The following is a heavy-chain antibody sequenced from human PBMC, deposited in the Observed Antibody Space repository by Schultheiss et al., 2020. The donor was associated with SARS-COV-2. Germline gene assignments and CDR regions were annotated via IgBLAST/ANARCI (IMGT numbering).Heavy chain of an antibody. Sequence: GGSLRLSCAASGFTFSGSAMHWVRQASGKGLEWVGRIRSKANSYATAYAASVKGRFTISRDDSKNTAYLQMNSLKTEDTAVYYCTRSDGDYVVVDAFDIWGQGTMVTVSS. CDR3: TRSDGDYVVVDAFDI. V-gene: IGHV3-73*01. CDR1: GFTFSGSA. D-gene: IGHD4-17*01. CDR2: IRSKANSYAT. J-gene: IGHJ3*02.